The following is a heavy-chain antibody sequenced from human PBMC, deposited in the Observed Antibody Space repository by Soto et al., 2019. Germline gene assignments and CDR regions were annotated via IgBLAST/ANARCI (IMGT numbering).Heavy chain of an antibody. CDR3: ARESGIAADY. CDR2: IYSGGST. D-gene: IGHD6-13*01. V-gene: IGHV3-66*01. CDR1: GFTVSSNY. J-gene: IGHJ4*02. Sequence: PGGSLRLSCAASGFTVSSNYMSWVRQAPGKGLEWVSVIYSGGSTNYADSVKGRFTISRDNSKNTLYLQMNSLRTEDTAVYYCARESGIAADYWGQGTLVTVSS.